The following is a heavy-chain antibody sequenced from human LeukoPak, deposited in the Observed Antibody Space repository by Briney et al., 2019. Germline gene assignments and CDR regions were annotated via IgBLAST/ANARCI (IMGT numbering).Heavy chain of an antibody. D-gene: IGHD1-1*01. CDR3: VRCRRTTVLTRFDN. CDR2: IYSSGST. Sequence: PSETLSLTCTVSGGSINNYYWSWIRQPAGKGLEWIGRIYSSGSTNYNPSLKSRVTMSVDTSKNQFSVNLTSVTAADTAVYYCVRCRRTTVLTRFDNWGQGTLVTVSS. CDR1: GGSINNYY. J-gene: IGHJ4*02. V-gene: IGHV4-4*07.